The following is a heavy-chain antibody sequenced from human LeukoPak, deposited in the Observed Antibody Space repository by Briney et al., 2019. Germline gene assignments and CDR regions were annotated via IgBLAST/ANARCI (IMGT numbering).Heavy chain of an antibody. J-gene: IGHJ4*02. V-gene: IGHV3-21*04. CDR3: AKDVSPSGSYFY. CDR2: ISSSSSYI. D-gene: IGHD1-26*01. Sequence: GGSLRLSCAAAGFTFSSYSMNWVRQAPGKGLEWVSSISSSSSYIYYADSVKGRFTISRDNAKNSLYLQMNSLRAEDTAVYYCAKDVSPSGSYFYWGQGTLVTVSS. CDR1: GFTFSSYS.